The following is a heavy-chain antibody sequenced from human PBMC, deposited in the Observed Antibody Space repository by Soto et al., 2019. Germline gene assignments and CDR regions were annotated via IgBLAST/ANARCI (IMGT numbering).Heavy chain of an antibody. CDR2: IYPGDSDT. CDR3: ARGPSCSGGSCYGDAFDI. Sequence: GESLKISCKGSGYSFTSYWIGWVRQMPGKGLEWMGIIYPGDSDTTYSPSFQGQVTISADKSISTAYLQWSSLKASDTAMYYCARGPSCSGGSCYGDAFDIWGQGTMVTVSS. V-gene: IGHV5-51*01. J-gene: IGHJ3*02. D-gene: IGHD2-15*01. CDR1: GYSFTSYW.